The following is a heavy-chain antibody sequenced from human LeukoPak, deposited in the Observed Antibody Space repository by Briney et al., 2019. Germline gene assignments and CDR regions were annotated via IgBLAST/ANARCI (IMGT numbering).Heavy chain of an antibody. CDR3: ARVGGSSSWYSYYYGMDV. CDR2: IYSGGST. CDR1: GFTVSSNY. J-gene: IGHJ6*02. Sequence: GGSLRLSCAASGFTVSSNYMSWVRQAPGKGLEWVSVIYSGGSTYYADSVKGRFTISRDNSKNTLYLQMNSLRAEDTAVYYCARVGGSSSWYSYYYGMDVWGQETTVTVSS. V-gene: IGHV3-66*01. D-gene: IGHD6-13*01.